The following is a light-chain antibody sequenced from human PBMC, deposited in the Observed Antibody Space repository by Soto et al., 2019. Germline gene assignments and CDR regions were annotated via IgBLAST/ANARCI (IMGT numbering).Light chain of an antibody. Sequence: QSVLTQPPSASGSPGQSVTISCTGTSSDVGAYNYVSWYQQHPGKAPKLMIYEVTKRPSGVPDRFSGSKSGNTASLTVSGLQAADEADYYCSSYAGSNTFVFGVGTKLTVL. V-gene: IGLV2-8*01. CDR1: SSDVGAYNY. J-gene: IGLJ3*02. CDR2: EVT. CDR3: SSYAGSNTFV.